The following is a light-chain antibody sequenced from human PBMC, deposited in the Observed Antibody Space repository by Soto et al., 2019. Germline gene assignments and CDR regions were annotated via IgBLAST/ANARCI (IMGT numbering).Light chain of an antibody. Sequence: QSVLTQPPSVSGAPGQRVIISCTGSSSNIGAGYVVHWYQQLPGTAPKLLIYGNSNRPSGVPDRFSGSKSGTSASLAITGLQAEDEADYYCQSYDSSLSGWVFGGGTKLTVL. CDR3: QSYDSSLSGWV. CDR2: GNS. J-gene: IGLJ3*02. V-gene: IGLV1-40*01. CDR1: SSNIGAGYV.